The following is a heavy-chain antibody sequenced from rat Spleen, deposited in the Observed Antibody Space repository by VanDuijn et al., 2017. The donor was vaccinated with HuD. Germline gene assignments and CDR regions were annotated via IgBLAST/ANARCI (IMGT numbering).Heavy chain of an antibody. J-gene: IGHJ3*01. V-gene: IGHV2-30*01. CDR3: TTHWFAY. CDR2: IWTGGST. Sequence: QVQLKESGPGLVQPSQTLSLTCTASGFSLTSYNVHWVRQPTGKGLEWMGIIWTGGSTDYNSALKARRSISRDTSKRQVFLKVKSLKTEDTGFYYFTTHWFAYWGQGTLVAVSS. CDR1: GFSLTSYN.